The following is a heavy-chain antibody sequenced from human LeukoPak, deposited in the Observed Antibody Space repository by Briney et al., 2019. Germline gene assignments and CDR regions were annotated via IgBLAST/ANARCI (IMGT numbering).Heavy chain of an antibody. Sequence: SETLSLTCTVSGGTISSYYRSWIRQPPGKGLEWIGYIYATGSTNYNPSLKSRVTISVDTSKNQFSLNLRSVTAAYTAVYYCARHGSVRSPLGPWGQGTLVTVSS. CDR2: IYATGST. D-gene: IGHD3-10*01. J-gene: IGHJ5*02. CDR3: ARHGSVRSPLGP. CDR1: GGTISSYY. V-gene: IGHV4-4*09.